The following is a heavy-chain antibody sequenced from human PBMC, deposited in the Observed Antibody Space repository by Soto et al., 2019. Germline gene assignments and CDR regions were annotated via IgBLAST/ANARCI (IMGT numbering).Heavy chain of an antibody. CDR2: ISSSNDFI. V-gene: IGHV3-21*01. CDR1: GFIFSSYS. J-gene: IGHJ1*01. CDR3: ARDRNADRFVQYFQH. Sequence: PGGSLRLSCAASGFIFSSYSMVWVRQAPGKGLEWVSSISSSNDFIYYADSVKGRFTISRDNAQNSLSLQMNSLTSEDTAVYYCARDRNADRFVQYFQHWGPGTLVTVSS. D-gene: IGHD2-8*01.